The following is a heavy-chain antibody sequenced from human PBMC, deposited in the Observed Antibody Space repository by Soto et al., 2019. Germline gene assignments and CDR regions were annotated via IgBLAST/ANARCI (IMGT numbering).Heavy chain of an antibody. V-gene: IGHV1-69*02. Sequence: QVQLVQSGAEVKKPGSSVKVSCKASGGTFSSYTISWVRQAPGQGLEWMGRIIPILGIANYSQKFQCRVTITADKSTSTAYMELSSLRSEDTDVYYCAMEYCSSTSCYRDYWGQGTLVTVSS. D-gene: IGHD2-2*02. CDR2: IIPILGIA. CDR3: AMEYCSSTSCYRDY. J-gene: IGHJ4*02. CDR1: GGTFSSYT.